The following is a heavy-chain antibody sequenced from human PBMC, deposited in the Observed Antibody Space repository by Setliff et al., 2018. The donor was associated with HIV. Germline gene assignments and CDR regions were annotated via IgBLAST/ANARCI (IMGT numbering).Heavy chain of an antibody. CDR3: ARDYENYFDH. V-gene: IGHV7-4-1*02. D-gene: IGHD3-3*01. J-gene: IGHJ4*02. CDR1: GYTFTTYA. Sequence: ASVKVSCKASGYTFTTYAMNWVRQAPGQGLEWMGWINTNTGNPTYAQGFTGRFVFSLDTSVSTAYLQINGLKAEDSAVYFCARDYENYFDHWGQGTLVTVYS. CDR2: INTNTGNP.